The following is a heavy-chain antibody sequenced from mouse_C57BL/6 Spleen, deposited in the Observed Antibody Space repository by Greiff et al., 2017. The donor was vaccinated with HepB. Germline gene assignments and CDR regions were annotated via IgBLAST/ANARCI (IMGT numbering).Heavy chain of an antibody. V-gene: IGHV1-82*01. CDR1: GYAFSSSW. CDR3: AREGAYGYGPWFAY. D-gene: IGHD2-14*01. Sequence: VQLQQSGPELVKPGASVKISCKASGYAFSSSWMNWVKQRPGKGLEWIGRIYPGDGDTNYNGKFKGTATLTADKSSSTAYMQLSSLTSEDSAVYFCAREGAYGYGPWFAYWGQGTLVTVSA. J-gene: IGHJ3*01. CDR2: IYPGDGDT.